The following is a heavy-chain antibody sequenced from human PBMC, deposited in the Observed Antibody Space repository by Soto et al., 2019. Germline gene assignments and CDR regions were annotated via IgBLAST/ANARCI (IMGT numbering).Heavy chain of an antibody. D-gene: IGHD2-2*01. CDR1: GYTFTSYG. V-gene: IGHV1-3*01. Sequence: GASVKVSCKASGYTFTSYGINWVRQAPGRGLEWMGWINPGNGNTKYSQQFQGRVIIDRDTSASTAYMELSSLRSEDTAVYYCARGPSSLTRFDYWGQGTLVTVSS. CDR2: INPGNGNT. CDR3: ARGPSSLTRFDY. J-gene: IGHJ4*02.